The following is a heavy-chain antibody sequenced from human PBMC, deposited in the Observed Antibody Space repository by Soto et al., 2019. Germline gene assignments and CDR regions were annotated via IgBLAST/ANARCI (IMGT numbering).Heavy chain of an antibody. V-gene: IGHV1-69*02. D-gene: IGHD3-22*01. CDR1: GGTFSSYT. CDR3: ASGRYDSAYFVY. J-gene: IGHJ4*02. Sequence: QVQLVQSGAEVKKPGSSVKVSCKASGGTFSSYTISWVRQAPGQGLEWMGRIIPILGIANYAQKFQGRVTITANKSTSAAYMELSSLRSEDTAVYCCASGRYDSAYFVYWGQGTLVT. CDR2: IIPILGIA.